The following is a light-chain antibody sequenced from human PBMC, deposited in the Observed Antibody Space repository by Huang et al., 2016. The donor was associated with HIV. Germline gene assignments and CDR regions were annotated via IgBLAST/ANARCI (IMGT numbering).Light chain of an antibody. CDR3: QQLNSYPRLT. V-gene: IGKV1-9*01. J-gene: IGKJ4*01. CDR1: QGISSY. CDR2: AAS. Sequence: IQLTQSPSSLSASVGDRVTITCRASQGISSYLAWYQQKPGKAPKLLIYAASTLQSGVPSRCSGSGSGTEFTLTISSLQPEDFATYYCQQLNSYPRLTFGGGTKVEIK.